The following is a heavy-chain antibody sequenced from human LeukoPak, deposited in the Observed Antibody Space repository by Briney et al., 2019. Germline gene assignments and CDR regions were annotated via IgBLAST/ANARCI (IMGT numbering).Heavy chain of an antibody. CDR1: GFTFGDYA. CDR2: IRSKAYGGTT. J-gene: IGHJ4*02. Sequence: PGRSLRLSCTTSGFTFGDYAMNWFRQAPGKGLEWVGFIRSKAYGGTTEYAASVKGRFTISRDDSKGIAYLQMNSLKTDDTAVYYCTKGTGDYWGQGTLVTVSS. V-gene: IGHV3-49*03. CDR3: TKGTGDY.